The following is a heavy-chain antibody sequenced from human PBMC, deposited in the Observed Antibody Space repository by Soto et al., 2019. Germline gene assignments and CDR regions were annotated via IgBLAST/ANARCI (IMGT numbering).Heavy chain of an antibody. Sequence: GGSLRLSCAASAFTFSSYWMSWVRQAPGKGLEWVANIKQDGSEKYYVDSVKGRFTISRDNAKNSLYLQMNSLRAEDTTVYYCARDLFEAARRGEYAFDIWGQGTMVTVSS. V-gene: IGHV3-7*03. CDR1: AFTFSSYW. J-gene: IGHJ3*02. D-gene: IGHD3-16*01. CDR3: ARDLFEAARRGEYAFDI. CDR2: IKQDGSEK.